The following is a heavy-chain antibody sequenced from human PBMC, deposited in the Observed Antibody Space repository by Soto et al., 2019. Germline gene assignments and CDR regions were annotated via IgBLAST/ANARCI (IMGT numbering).Heavy chain of an antibody. D-gene: IGHD6-13*01. CDR3: AKDRETVRSSFDY. CDR2: ISYDGSNK. Sequence: GGSLRLSCAASGFTFSSYGMHWVRQAPGKGLEWVAVISYDGSNKYYADSVKGRFTISRDNSKNTLYLQMNSLRAEDTAVYYCAKDRETVRSSFDYWGQGTLVTVSS. V-gene: IGHV3-30*18. J-gene: IGHJ4*02. CDR1: GFTFSSYG.